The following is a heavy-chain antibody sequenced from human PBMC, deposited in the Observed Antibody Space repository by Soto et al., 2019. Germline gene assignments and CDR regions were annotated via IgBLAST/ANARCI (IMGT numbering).Heavy chain of an antibody. CDR2: IQPGDSDI. CDR1: GYTFTNYG. J-gene: IGHJ5*01. V-gene: IGHV5-51*01. Sequence: GESLRISCKTSGYTFTNYGVGWVRQMPGKGLQWLGIIQPGDSDIRYNPSFEDKITISADKSIDTAYLQWHSLEAADTATYYCARLIGNSWLDSWGQGTLVTVSS. CDR3: ARLIGNSWLDS.